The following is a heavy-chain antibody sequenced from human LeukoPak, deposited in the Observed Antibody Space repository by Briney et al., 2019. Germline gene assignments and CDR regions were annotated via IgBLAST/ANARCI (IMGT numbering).Heavy chain of an antibody. Sequence: ASVKVSCKASGYTFTGYYMHWVRQAPGQGLGWMGWINPNSGGTNYAQKFQGRVTMTRDTSISTAYMELSRLRSDDTAVYYCARAVSRLQQLVLDYWGQGTLVTVSS. D-gene: IGHD6-13*01. CDR2: INPNSGGT. CDR1: GYTFTGYY. V-gene: IGHV1-2*02. CDR3: ARAVSRLQQLVLDY. J-gene: IGHJ4*02.